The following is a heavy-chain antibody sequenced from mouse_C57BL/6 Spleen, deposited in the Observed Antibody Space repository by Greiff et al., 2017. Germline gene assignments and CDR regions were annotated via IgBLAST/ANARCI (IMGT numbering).Heavy chain of an antibody. CDR3: ARGEDGYYVRFAY. D-gene: IGHD2-3*01. Sequence: EVQLQQSGPGLVKPSQSLSLTCSVTGYSITSGYYWNWIRQFPGNKLEWMGYISYDGSNNYNPSLKNRISITRDTSKNQFFLKLNSVTTEDTATYYCARGEDGYYVRFAYWGQGTLVTVSA. CDR2: ISYDGSN. V-gene: IGHV3-6*01. J-gene: IGHJ3*01. CDR1: GYSITSGYY.